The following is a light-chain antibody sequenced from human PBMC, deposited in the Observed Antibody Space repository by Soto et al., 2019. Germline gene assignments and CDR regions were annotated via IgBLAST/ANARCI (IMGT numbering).Light chain of an antibody. J-gene: IGKJ1*01. CDR1: QGIRND. CDR2: AAS. CDR3: LQHNSYPRT. V-gene: IGKV1-17*02. Sequence: DIQMTQSPSSLSASVGDRVTITCRASQGIRNDVGWYQHNPGKAPKRLIYAASCLQSGVPSRFSGSGSGTEFTRTISDLQPEYFATYFFLQHNSYPRTFGQGTQVEIK.